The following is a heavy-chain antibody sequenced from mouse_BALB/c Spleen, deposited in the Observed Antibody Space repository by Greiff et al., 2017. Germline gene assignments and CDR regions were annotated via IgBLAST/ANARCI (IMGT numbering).Heavy chain of an antibody. D-gene: IGHD3-1*01. CDR3: ARGRGYKYAMDY. V-gene: IGHV5-6-5*01. J-gene: IGHJ4*01. CDR1: GFTFSSYA. Sequence: EVHLVESGGGLVKPGGSLKLSCAASGFTFSSYAMSWVRQTPEKRLEWVASISSGGSTYYPDSVKARFTISRDNARNILYLQMSSLRSEDTAMYYCARGRGYKYAMDYWGQGTSVTVSS. CDR2: ISSGGST.